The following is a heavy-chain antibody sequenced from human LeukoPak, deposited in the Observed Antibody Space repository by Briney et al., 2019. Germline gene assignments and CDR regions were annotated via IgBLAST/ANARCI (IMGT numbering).Heavy chain of an antibody. V-gene: IGHV3-23*01. J-gene: IGHJ4*02. CDR3: ARQLGHCSGGNCYFDY. CDR1: GFTFSSYG. CDR2: ISSSGAST. D-gene: IGHD2-15*01. Sequence: AGGSLRLSCAASGFTFSSYGMSWVRQAPGKGLEWVSDISSSGASTYYAGSVKGRFTISRDNSKNTLNLQMYSLRTEDTAVYYCARQLGHCSGGNCYFDYWGQGTLVTVSS.